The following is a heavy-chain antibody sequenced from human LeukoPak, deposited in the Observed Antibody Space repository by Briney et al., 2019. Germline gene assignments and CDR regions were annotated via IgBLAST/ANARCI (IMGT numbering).Heavy chain of an antibody. D-gene: IGHD6-13*01. CDR3: AKSMGRSGWYGGY. V-gene: IGHV3-23*01. CDR2: ISDSGGST. Sequence: GWSLRLSCVASGFTFNTFGMTWVRQAPGKGLEWVSGISDSGGSTYYADPVKGRFTISRDNSKNTVYLQMNSLRAEDTAIYYCAKSMGRSGWYGGYWGQGILVTVSS. J-gene: IGHJ4*02. CDR1: GFTFNTFG.